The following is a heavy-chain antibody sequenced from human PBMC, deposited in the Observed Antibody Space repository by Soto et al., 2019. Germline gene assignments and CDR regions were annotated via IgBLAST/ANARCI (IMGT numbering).Heavy chain of an antibody. V-gene: IGHV1-18*01. Sequence: ASVKVSCKASGYTFTSYGISWVRQAPGQGLEWMGWISAYNGNTNYAQKLQGRVTMTTGTSTSTAYMELRSLRSDDTAVYYCARVPHGDYASDYWGQGTLVTVSS. CDR1: GYTFTSYG. J-gene: IGHJ4*02. D-gene: IGHD4-17*01. CDR3: ARVPHGDYASDY. CDR2: ISAYNGNT.